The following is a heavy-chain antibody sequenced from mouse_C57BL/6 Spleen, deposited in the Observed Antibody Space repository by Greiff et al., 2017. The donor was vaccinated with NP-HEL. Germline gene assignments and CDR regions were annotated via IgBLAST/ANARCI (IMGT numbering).Heavy chain of an antibody. Sequence: QVQLKQSGAELVRPGASVTLSCKASGYTFTDYEMHWVKQTPVHGLEWIGAIDPETGGTAYNQKFKGKAILTADKSSSTAYMELRSLTSEDSAVYYCRGYYGSSYPPDYWGQGTTLTVSS. V-gene: IGHV1-15*01. CDR1: GYTFTDYE. CDR2: IDPETGGT. J-gene: IGHJ2*01. D-gene: IGHD1-1*01. CDR3: RGYYGSSYPPDY.